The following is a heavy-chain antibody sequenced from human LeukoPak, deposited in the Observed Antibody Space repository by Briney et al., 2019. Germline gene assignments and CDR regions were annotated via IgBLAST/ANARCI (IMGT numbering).Heavy chain of an antibody. CDR1: VATFSSYA. CDR3: ARASNSGSGPYYFGC. J-gene: IGHJ4*02. Sequence: ASVKLSCKASVATFSSYAISWLRQAPGQPLEWILGSIAIFGTANYTQDFQARITITAIESASTAYLDPSSLSSEAAAVSYCARASNSGSGPYYFGCWGQGALVTVSS. CDR2: SIAIFGTA. D-gene: IGHD3-10*01. V-gene: IGHV1-69*13.